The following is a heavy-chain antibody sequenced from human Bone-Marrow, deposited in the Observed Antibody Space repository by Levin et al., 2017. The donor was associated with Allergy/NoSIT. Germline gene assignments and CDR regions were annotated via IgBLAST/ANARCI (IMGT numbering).Heavy chain of an antibody. D-gene: IGHD3-10*01. V-gene: IGHV4-30-2*01. J-gene: IGHJ3*01. CDR1: GGTVDSGGYS. Sequence: SETLSLTCSVSGGTVDSGGYSWNWIRHRPGKGLEWIGHIDHSGITGYNPSLKTRVSISGDTSKNEISLRLSSVTAADTAVYYCASRGVSGYFGVWGQGTKVTVSS. CDR2: IDHSGIT. CDR3: ASRGVSGYFGV.